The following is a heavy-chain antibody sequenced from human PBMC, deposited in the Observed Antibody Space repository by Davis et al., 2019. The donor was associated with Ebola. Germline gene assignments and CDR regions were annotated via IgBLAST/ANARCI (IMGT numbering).Heavy chain of an antibody. D-gene: IGHD2-15*01. V-gene: IGHV3-13*05. CDR2: IGTAGDP. CDR1: VITFSSYA. CDR3: ARVRVAKRYWYFDL. Sequence: GGSLRLSCADSVITFSSYAMTWVRQAPGKGLEWVSAIGTAGDPYYPGSVKGRFTISRENAKNSLYLQMNSLRAGDTAVYYCARVRVAKRYWYFDLWGRGTLVTVSS. J-gene: IGHJ2*01.